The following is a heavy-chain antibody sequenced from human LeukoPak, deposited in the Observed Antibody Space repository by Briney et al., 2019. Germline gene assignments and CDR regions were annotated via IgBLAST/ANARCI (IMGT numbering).Heavy chain of an antibody. CDR3: ARAPYYYGSGSIDY. V-gene: IGHV4-39*07. Sequence: SETLSLTCTVSGGCISSSSYYWGWIRQPPGKGLEWIGSIYYSGSTYYNPSLKSRVTISVDTSKSQFSLKLSSVAAADTAVYFCARAPYYYGSGSIDYWGPGTLVTVSS. CDR1: GGCISSSSYY. D-gene: IGHD3-10*01. J-gene: IGHJ4*02. CDR2: IYYSGST.